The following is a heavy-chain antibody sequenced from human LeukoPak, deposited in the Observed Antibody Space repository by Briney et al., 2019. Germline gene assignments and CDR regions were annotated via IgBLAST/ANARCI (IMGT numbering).Heavy chain of an antibody. Sequence: GGSLRLSCAASGFTFSSYDMHWVRQATGKGLEWVSAIGTAGDTYYPGSVKGRFTISRENAKNSLYLQMNSLRAGDTAVYYCARSTGTGQSYYYYGMDVWGQGTTVTVSS. CDR3: ARSTGTGQSYYYYGMDV. J-gene: IGHJ6*02. CDR2: IGTAGDT. D-gene: IGHD1-1*01. CDR1: GFTFSSYD. V-gene: IGHV3-13*01.